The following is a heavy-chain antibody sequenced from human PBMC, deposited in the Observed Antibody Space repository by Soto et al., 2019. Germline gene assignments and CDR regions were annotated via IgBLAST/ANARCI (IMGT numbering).Heavy chain of an antibody. J-gene: IGHJ4*02. CDR3: ARGAWQGIAARSIFAY. CDR1: GGSFSGYY. D-gene: IGHD6-6*01. Sequence: SETLSLTCAVYGGSFSGYYWSWIRQPPGKGLEWIGEINHSGSTNYNPSLKSRVTISVDTSKNQFSLKLSSVTAADTAVYYCARGAWQGIAARSIFAYRGQATLLTVS. CDR2: INHSGST. V-gene: IGHV4-34*01.